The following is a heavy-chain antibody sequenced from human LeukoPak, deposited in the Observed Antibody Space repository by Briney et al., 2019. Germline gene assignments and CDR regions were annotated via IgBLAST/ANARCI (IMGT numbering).Heavy chain of an antibody. J-gene: IGHJ6*02. Sequence: ASVNVSCKASGYTFTGYYMHWVRQAPGQGLEWMGRINPNSGVTDYAQKFQGRVTMTRDTSISKAYMELSRLRSEDTAVYYCARDYSSSWYTLRYYYYGMDVWGQGTTVPVSS. V-gene: IGHV1-2*06. CDR3: ARDYSSSWYTLRYYYYGMDV. CDR2: INPNSGVT. D-gene: IGHD6-13*01. CDR1: GYTFTGYY.